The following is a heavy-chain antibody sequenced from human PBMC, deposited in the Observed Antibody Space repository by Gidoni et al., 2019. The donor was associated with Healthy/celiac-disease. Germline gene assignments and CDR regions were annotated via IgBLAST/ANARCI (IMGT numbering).Heavy chain of an antibody. CDR1: GFPFRSYA. Sequence: EVQLLESGGGLVQPGGSLRPSCAAAGFPFRSYAMSWVRQAPGKGLEWVSAISGSGGSTYYADSVKGRFTISRDNSKNTLYLQMNSLRAEDTAVYYCANGGIAAHPRYFDYWGQGTLVTVSS. V-gene: IGHV3-23*01. CDR3: ANGGIAAHPRYFDY. D-gene: IGHD6-6*01. CDR2: ISGSGGST. J-gene: IGHJ4*02.